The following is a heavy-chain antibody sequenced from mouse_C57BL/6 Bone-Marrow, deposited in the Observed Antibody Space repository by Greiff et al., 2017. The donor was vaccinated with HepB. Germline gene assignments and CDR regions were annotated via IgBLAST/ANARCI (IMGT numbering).Heavy chain of an antibody. J-gene: IGHJ3*01. D-gene: IGHD1-1*01. CDR2: INYDGSST. V-gene: IGHV5-16*01. CDR1: GFTFSDYY. Sequence: EVKLMESEGGLVQPGSSMKLSCTASGFTFSDYYMAWVRQVPEKGLEWVANINYDGSSTYYLDSLKSRFIISRDNAKNILYLQMSSLKSEDTATYYCAREDYGSSPPWFAYWGQGTLVTVSA. CDR3: AREDYGSSPPWFAY.